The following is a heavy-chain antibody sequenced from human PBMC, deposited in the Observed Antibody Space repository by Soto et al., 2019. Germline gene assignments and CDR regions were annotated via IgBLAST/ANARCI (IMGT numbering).Heavy chain of an antibody. V-gene: IGHV5-10-1*01. CDR2: IDPSDSYT. CDR1: GYSFTSYW. CDR3: ARLPYSTMVRGVIGYYYYGMDV. Sequence: ESLKISCKGSGYSFTSYWISWVRQMPGKGLEWMGRIDPSDSYTNYSPSFQGHVTISADKSISTAYLQWSSLKASDTAMYYCARLPYSTMVRGVIGYYYYGMDVWGQGTTVTVSS. J-gene: IGHJ6*02. D-gene: IGHD3-10*01.